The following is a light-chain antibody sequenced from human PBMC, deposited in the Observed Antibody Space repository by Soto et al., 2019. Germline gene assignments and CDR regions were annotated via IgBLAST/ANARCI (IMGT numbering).Light chain of an antibody. CDR2: GAS. J-gene: IGKJ5*01. CDR3: QQYGSSPIT. CDR1: QSVSSR. Sequence: VLTQSPGSLSLSPGARATLSCRASQSVSSRLAWYQQKPGQAPRLLISGASSRATGIPDRFSGSGSATDFTLTISRLEPEDFALYYCQQYGSSPITFGQGTRLEIK. V-gene: IGKV3-20*01.